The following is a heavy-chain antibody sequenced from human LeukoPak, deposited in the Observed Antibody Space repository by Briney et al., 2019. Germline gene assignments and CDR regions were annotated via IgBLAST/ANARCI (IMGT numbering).Heavy chain of an antibody. CDR1: GFTVSSNY. D-gene: IGHD5-12*01. V-gene: IGHV3-53*01. CDR2: IYSGGST. J-gene: IGHJ4*02. Sequence: GGSLRLSCAASGFTVSSNYMSWVRQAPGKGLEWVSVIYSGGSTYYADSVKGRFTISRHNSKNTLYLQMNSLRAEDTAVYYCARGRLADIVATYYFDYWGQGTLVTVSS. CDR3: ARGRLADIVATYYFDY.